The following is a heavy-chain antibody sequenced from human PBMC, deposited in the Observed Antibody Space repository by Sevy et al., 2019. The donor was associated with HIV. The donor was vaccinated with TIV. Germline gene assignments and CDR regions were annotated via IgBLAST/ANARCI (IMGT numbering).Heavy chain of an antibody. J-gene: IGHJ3*02. CDR1: GGTFSSYA. Sequence: ASVKVSCKASGGTFSSYAISWVRQAPGQGLEWMGGIIPIFGTANYAQKFQGRVTITADESTSTAYMELSCLRSEATAVYYCARDKQGSGWYFDAFDIWGQGTMVTVSS. V-gene: IGHV1-69*13. D-gene: IGHD6-19*01. CDR2: IIPIFGTA. CDR3: ARDKQGSGWYFDAFDI.